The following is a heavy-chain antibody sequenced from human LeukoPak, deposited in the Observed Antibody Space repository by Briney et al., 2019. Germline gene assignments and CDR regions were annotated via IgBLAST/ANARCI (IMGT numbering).Heavy chain of an antibody. CDR3: ASDRTRYGSGSSPDY. V-gene: IGHV1-69*05. CDR1: GGTFSSYA. J-gene: IGHJ4*02. Sequence: ASVKVSCKASGGTFSSYAIGWVRQAPGQGLEWMGRIIPIFGTANYAQKFQGRVTITTDESTSTAYMELSSLRSEDTAVYYCASDRTRYGSGSSPDYWGQGTLVTVSS. CDR2: IIPIFGTA. D-gene: IGHD3-10*01.